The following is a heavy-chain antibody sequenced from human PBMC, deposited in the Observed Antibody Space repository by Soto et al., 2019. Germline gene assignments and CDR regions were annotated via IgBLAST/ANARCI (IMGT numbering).Heavy chain of an antibody. J-gene: IGHJ6*02. V-gene: IGHV3-9*01. D-gene: IGHD6-6*01. CDR3: AKDMAGRPSYGMDV. CDR2: ISWNSGSI. Sequence: EVQLVESGGGLVQPGRSLRLSCAASGFTFDDYAMHWVRQAPGKGLEWVSSISWNSGSIGYADSVKGRFTISRDNAKKSMYLQMNSLRAEGTALYYCAKDMAGRPSYGMDVWGQGTTVTVSS. CDR1: GFTFDDYA.